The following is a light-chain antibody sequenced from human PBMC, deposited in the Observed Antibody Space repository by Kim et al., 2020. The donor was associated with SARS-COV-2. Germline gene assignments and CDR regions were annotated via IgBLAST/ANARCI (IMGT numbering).Light chain of an antibody. Sequence: EIVLTQSPGTLSLSPGERATLSCRASQSITNNYLAWYQHKPGQAPRLVISGASGRASGIPDRFSGSGSGTDFTLTISRPEPEDFAMYYCQQYGNSPPYTFGQGTKLEI. V-gene: IGKV3-20*01. CDR3: QQYGNSPPYT. CDR2: GAS. CDR1: QSITNNY. J-gene: IGKJ2*01.